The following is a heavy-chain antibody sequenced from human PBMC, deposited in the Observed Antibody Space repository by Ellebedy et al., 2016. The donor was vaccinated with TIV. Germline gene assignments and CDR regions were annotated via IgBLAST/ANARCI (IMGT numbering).Heavy chain of an antibody. Sequence: ASVKVSCKASGYTFTSYYVHWVRQAPGQGLEWMGWIYPYSGGTNYAPKFQGRVTMTRDMSISTAYMELSSLRSDDTAVYYCAALPYISTSSAYWGQGTLVTVSS. V-gene: IGHV1-2*02. J-gene: IGHJ4*02. CDR3: AALPYISTSSAY. D-gene: IGHD6-13*01. CDR2: IYPYSGGT. CDR1: GYTFTSYY.